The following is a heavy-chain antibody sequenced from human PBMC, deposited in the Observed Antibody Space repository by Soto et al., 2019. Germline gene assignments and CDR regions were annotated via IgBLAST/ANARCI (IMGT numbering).Heavy chain of an antibody. CDR3: AGEGGGQLGKWYFDL. V-gene: IGHV1-8*01. CDR1: GYTFTSYD. J-gene: IGHJ2*01. D-gene: IGHD6-13*01. Sequence: QVQLVQSGAEVKKPGASVKVSCKASGYTFTSYDINWVRQATGQGLEWMGWMNPNSGNTGYAQKFQGRVTMTRNTSISTGDMGLSSMRSEDTAVYYCAGEGGGQLGKWYFDLWGRGTLVTVSS. CDR2: MNPNSGNT.